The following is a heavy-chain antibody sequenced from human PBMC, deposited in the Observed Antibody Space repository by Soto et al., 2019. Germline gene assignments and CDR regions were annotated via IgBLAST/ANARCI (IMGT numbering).Heavy chain of an antibody. CDR1: GGSISSSSYY. J-gene: IGHJ4*02. CDR3: ARQRSRNWNYVGGLY. Sequence: SETLSLTCTVSGGSISSSSYYWGWIRQPPGKGLEWIGSIYYSGSTYYNPSLKSRVTISVDTSKNQFSLKLSSVTAADTAVYYCARQRSRNWNYVGGLYWGQGTLVTSPQ. V-gene: IGHV4-39*01. D-gene: IGHD1-7*01. CDR2: IYYSGST.